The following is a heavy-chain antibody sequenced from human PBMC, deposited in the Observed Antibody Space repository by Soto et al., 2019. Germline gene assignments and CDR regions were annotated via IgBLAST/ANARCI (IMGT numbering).Heavy chain of an antibody. V-gene: IGHV1-46*03. Sequence: GASVKVSCKASGYTFTSYYMHWVRQAPGQGLEWMGIINPSGGSTSYAQKFQGRVTMTRDTSTSTVYMELSSLRSEDTAVYYCARDVAVAACTPHNYWFDPWGQGTLVTVSS. D-gene: IGHD6-19*01. J-gene: IGHJ5*02. CDR1: GYTFTSYY. CDR3: ARDVAVAACTPHNYWFDP. CDR2: INPSGGST.